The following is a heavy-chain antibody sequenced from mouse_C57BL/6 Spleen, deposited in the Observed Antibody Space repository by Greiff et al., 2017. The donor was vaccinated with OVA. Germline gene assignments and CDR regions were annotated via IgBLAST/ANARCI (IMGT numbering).Heavy chain of an antibody. J-gene: IGHJ2*01. CDR1: GYTFTSYW. V-gene: IGHV1-52*01. D-gene: IGHD2-5*01. CDR2: IDPSDSET. Sequence: QVQLQQPGAELVRPGSSVKLSCKASGYTFTSYWMHWVKQRPIQGLEWIGNIDPSDSETHYNQKFKDKATLTVDKSSSTAYMQLSSLTSEDSAVYYCARWGDNSNYEDYFDYWGQGTTLTVSS. CDR3: ARWGDNSNYEDYFDY.